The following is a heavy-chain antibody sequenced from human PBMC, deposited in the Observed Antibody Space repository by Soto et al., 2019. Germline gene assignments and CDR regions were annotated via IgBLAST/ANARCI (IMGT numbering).Heavy chain of an antibody. CDR3: ARSLLGDYYASDGLVN. V-gene: IGHV1-69*02. J-gene: IGHJ4*02. Sequence: QVQLVQSGTEVKKPGSSVTVSCKASGGPYSKYSISWVRQAPGQGLEWMGGIIPIFDITNYAQKFQGRVTITADNSTSTVYMDLSSLRSEHTAVYYCARSLLGDYYASDGLVNWGQGTLVTVSS. CDR1: GGPYSKYS. CDR2: IIPIFDIT. D-gene: IGHD3-22*01.